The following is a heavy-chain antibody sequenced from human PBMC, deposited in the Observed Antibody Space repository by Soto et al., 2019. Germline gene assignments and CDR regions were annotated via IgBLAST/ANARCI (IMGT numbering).Heavy chain of an antibody. Sequence: ASVKLSCTASGYPFTGYYFRWGREAPGQGLEWMGYINPNNGDTNFAQNFQGRVTLTRDTSISTAYMELSRLRSDDTAVYYCARKSNPGYHYYYGLDVWGQGTTVTVSS. CDR1: GYPFTGYY. J-gene: IGHJ6*02. CDR3: ARKSNPGYHYYYGLDV. CDR2: INPNNGDT. D-gene: IGHD4-4*01. V-gene: IGHV1-2*02.